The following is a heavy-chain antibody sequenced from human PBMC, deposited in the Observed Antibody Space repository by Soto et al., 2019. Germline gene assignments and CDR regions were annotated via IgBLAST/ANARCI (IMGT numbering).Heavy chain of an antibody. J-gene: IGHJ1*01. CDR2: IHYGGGA. Sequence: QLQLQESGPGLVKPSETLSLTCTVSGGSINSSSHHWGWIRQPPGEGLEWIGSIHYGGGAYHKPSLKSRVTMSLDTSKTQSSLKLSSVTAAYTAIYYFSIHVVVVSYTPPEYFLHGGQGSLVTVSS. V-gene: IGHV4-39*01. D-gene: IGHD2-15*01. CDR3: SIHVVVVSYTPPEYFLH. CDR1: GGSINSSSHH.